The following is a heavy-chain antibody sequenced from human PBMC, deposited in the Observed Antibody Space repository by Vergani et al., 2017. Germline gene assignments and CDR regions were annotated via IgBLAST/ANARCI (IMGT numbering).Heavy chain of an antibody. CDR1: GFTSAGYA. J-gene: IGHJ5*02. D-gene: IGHD6-6*01. CDR3: AKDLGTSSGGGWFDP. Sequence: EVQLEESGGGLVLPGRSLRLSCVASGFTSAGYAMHWVRQAPGKGLEWVSGISWNSNSIGYADSVKGRFTISRDNAKNSLYVQMTSLRAEDTALYYCAKDLGTSSGGGWFDPWGQGTLVTVSS. V-gene: IGHV3-9*02. CDR2: ISWNSNSI.